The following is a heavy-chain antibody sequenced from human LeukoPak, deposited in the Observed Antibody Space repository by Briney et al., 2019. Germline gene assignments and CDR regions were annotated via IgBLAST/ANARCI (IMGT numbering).Heavy chain of an antibody. CDR3: ARSPVRGVIDY. V-gene: IGHV4-31*03. Sequence: PSETLSLTCTVSGGSISSGGYYWSWIRQHPGKGLEWIGYIYYSGSTYYNPSLKSRVTISVDTSKNQFSLKLSSVTAADTAVYYCARSPVRGVIDYWGQGTLVTVSS. CDR2: IYYSGST. D-gene: IGHD3-10*01. CDR1: GGSISSGGYY. J-gene: IGHJ4*02.